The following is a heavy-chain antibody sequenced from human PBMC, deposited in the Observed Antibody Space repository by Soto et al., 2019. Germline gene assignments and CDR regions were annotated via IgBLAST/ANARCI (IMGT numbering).Heavy chain of an antibody. CDR3: ARNGYESSTYYGWFDP. Sequence: GGSLRLSCAASGFTFSRYPMHWVRQAPGKGLEWLAVISYDGNNKYYADSVKGRFTISRDNSKNTLDLQMSSLRDEDTAVYYCARNGYESSTYYGWFDPWGQGTLVTVSS. CDR1: GFTFSRYP. D-gene: IGHD3-22*01. CDR2: ISYDGNNK. J-gene: IGHJ5*02. V-gene: IGHV3-30-3*01.